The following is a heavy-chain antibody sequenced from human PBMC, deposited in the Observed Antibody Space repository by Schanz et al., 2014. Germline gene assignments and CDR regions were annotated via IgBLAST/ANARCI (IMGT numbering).Heavy chain of an antibody. CDR3: AKKVPAYNPFDS. J-gene: IGHJ4*02. V-gene: IGHV3-23*01. Sequence: EVQLLESGGGLVQPGGSLRLSCATSGFSFSSYAINWVRQAPGKGLEWVSAISGGGGTTYYTDSVKGRFTISRDNSKSTLYLQMNSLRAEDTAVYFCAKKVPAYNPFDSWGQGTLVTVSS. CDR2: ISGGGGTT. D-gene: IGHD1-1*01. CDR1: GFSFSSYA.